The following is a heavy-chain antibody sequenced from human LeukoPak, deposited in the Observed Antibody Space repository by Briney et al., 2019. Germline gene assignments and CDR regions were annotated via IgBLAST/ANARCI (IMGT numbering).Heavy chain of an antibody. V-gene: IGHV3-30*04. CDR3: ARDGTGTTGYDY. CDR2: ISYDGSNK. D-gene: IGHD3-9*01. Sequence: AGGSLRLSCAASGFTFSSYAMHWVRQAPGKGLEWVAVISYDGSNKYYADSVKGRFTISRDNSKNTLYLHMNSLRAEDTAVYYCARDGTGTTGYDYWGQGTLVTVSS. CDR1: GFTFSSYA. J-gene: IGHJ4*02.